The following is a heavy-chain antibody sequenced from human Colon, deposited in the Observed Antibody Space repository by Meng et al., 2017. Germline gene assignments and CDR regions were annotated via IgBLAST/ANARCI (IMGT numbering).Heavy chain of an antibody. CDR1: GIDFTRSG. J-gene: IGHJ4*02. CDR3: ARDKGTTSCDT. Sequence: GESLKISCTASGIDFTRSGMHWVRQGPGKGLEWVAMIWSDASQKHYADSVKGRFTVSRDNSHNTLSLEMNSLRAEDTAVYYCARDKGTTSCDTWGQGTLVTVSS. V-gene: IGHV3-33*01. CDR2: IWSDASQK. D-gene: IGHD2/OR15-2a*01.